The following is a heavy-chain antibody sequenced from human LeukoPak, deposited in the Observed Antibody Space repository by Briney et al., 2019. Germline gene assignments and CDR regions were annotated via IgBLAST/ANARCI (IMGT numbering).Heavy chain of an antibody. CDR2: IRSKANSYAT. Sequence: GGSLRLSCAASGFTFSGSAMHWVRQASGKGLEWVGRIRSKANSYATAYAASVKGRFTISRDDSKNTAYLQMNSLKTEDTAIYYCTRLYYYDNSGYYSWFDPWGQGTLVTVSS. CDR1: GFTFSGSA. J-gene: IGHJ5*02. D-gene: IGHD3-22*01. V-gene: IGHV3-73*01. CDR3: TRLYYYDNSGYYSWFDP.